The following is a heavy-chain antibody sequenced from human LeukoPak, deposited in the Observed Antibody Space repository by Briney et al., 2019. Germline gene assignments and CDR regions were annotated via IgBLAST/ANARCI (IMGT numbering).Heavy chain of an antibody. J-gene: IGHJ5*02. CDR1: GFTFISYS. CDR3: ARETIAAAGKGLDP. V-gene: IGHV3-21*01. D-gene: IGHD6-13*01. CDR2: ISSSSSYI. Sequence: GGSLRLSCAASGFTFISYSMNWVRQAPGKGLEWVSSISSSSSYIYYADSVKGRFTISRDNAKNSLYLQMNSLRAEDTAVYYCARETIAAAGKGLDPWGQGTLVTVSS.